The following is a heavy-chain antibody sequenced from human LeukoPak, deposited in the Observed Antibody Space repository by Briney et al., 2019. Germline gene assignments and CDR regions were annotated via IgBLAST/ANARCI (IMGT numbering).Heavy chain of an antibody. CDR3: ARGMVRGVSTDFDY. V-gene: IGHV1-69*06. Sequence: SVKVSCKASGGTFSSYAISWVRQAPGQGLEWMGGIIPFFGTANYAQKFQDRVTITADKSTSTAYMELSSLRSEDTAVYYCARGMVRGVSTDFDYWGQGTLVTVSS. CDR1: GGTFSSYA. CDR2: IIPFFGTA. J-gene: IGHJ4*02. D-gene: IGHD3-10*01.